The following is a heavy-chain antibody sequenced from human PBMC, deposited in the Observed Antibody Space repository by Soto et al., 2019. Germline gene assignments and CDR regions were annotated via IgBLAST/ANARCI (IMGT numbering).Heavy chain of an antibody. D-gene: IGHD6-19*01. CDR2: ISGSGGST. Sequence: GGSLRLSCAASGFTFSSYAMSWVRQAPGKGLEWVSAISGSGGSTYYADSVKGRFTISRDNSKNTLYLQMNSLRAEDTAVYYCAIQTDSSGFTVGDDAFDIWGQGTMVTVSS. J-gene: IGHJ3*02. CDR1: GFTFSSYA. CDR3: AIQTDSSGFTVGDDAFDI. V-gene: IGHV3-23*01.